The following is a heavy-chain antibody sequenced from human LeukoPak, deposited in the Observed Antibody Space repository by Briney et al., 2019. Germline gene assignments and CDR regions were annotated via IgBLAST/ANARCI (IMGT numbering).Heavy chain of an antibody. CDR1: GGSFSGYY. CDR3: ARAPSYDILTGPTYYYYYYYMDV. Sequence: SETLSLTCAVYGGSFSGYYWSWIRQPPGKGLEWIGEINHSGSTNYNPSLKSRVTISVDTSKNQFSLKLSSVTAADTAVYYCARAPSYDILTGPTYYYYYYYMDVWGKGTTVTISS. V-gene: IGHV4-34*01. CDR2: INHSGST. J-gene: IGHJ6*03. D-gene: IGHD3-9*01.